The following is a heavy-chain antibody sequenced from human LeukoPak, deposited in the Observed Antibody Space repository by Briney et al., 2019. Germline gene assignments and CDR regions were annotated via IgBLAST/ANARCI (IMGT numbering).Heavy chain of an antibody. CDR1: GGSITGYY. J-gene: IGHJ4*02. D-gene: IGHD3-9*01. V-gene: IGHV4-34*01. CDR3: ARGNILTGYCFDF. CDR2: IHYTGAT. Sequence: SETLSLTCAVYGGSITGYYWSWIRQTPGSGLEWVGEIHYTGATSYNPSLKSRATISTDTSKNQFSLRLSSVTAADTAVYYCARGNILTGYCFDFWGQGALVTVSS.